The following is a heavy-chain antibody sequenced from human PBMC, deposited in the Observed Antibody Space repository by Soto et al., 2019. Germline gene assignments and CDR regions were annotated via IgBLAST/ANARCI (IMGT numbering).Heavy chain of an antibody. CDR3: AKRGDAFAEAEA. J-gene: IGHJ5*02. Sequence: EVQLVESGGGLVQPGGSLRLSCETSGVTFTRRWMTLVRQVPGKGLEWVANLNEAGSESHYSDSARGSFFISRDNAKNSAYQQLTRLGAASSAVYYCAKRGDAFAEAEALGQGTLVIFSS. D-gene: IGHD2-2*01. CDR1: GVTFTRRW. CDR2: LNEAGSES. V-gene: IGHV3-7*01.